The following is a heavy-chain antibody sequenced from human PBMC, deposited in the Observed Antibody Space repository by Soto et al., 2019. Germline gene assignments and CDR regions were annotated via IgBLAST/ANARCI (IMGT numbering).Heavy chain of an antibody. CDR3: ARAYEGDYFDY. D-gene: IGHD3-16*01. J-gene: IGHJ4*02. CDR2: INSDGSST. Sequence: SLRLSCAASGFTFSSYWMHWVRQAPGKGLVWVSHINSDGSSTTYADSVKGRFTISRDNSKNTLCLQMNSLRAEDTAVYYCARAYEGDYFDYWGQGTLVTVSS. CDR1: GFTFSSYW. V-gene: IGHV3-74*01.